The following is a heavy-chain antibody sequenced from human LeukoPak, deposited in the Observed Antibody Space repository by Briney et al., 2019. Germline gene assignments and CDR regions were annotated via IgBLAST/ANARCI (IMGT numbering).Heavy chain of an antibody. CDR3: AKDQAVEMATIFDY. CDR1: RFTVSSNY. CDR2: ISGSGGST. V-gene: IGHV3-23*01. J-gene: IGHJ4*02. D-gene: IGHD5-24*01. Sequence: GGSLRLSCVASRFTVSSNYMSWVRQAPGKGLEWVSAISGSGGSTYYADSVKGRFTISRDNSKNTLYLQMNSLRAEDTAVYYCAKDQAVEMATIFDYWGQGTLVTVSS.